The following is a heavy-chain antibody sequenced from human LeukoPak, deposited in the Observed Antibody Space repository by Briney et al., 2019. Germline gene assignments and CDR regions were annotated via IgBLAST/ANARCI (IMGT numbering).Heavy chain of an antibody. D-gene: IGHD2-2*01. CDR3: ARANALYCSSTTCLFDY. V-gene: IGHV1-2*04. J-gene: IGHJ4*02. CDR2: INHNSGST. CDR1: GYTFTGYY. Sequence: ASVKVSCKASGYTFTGYYMHWVRQAPGQGLEWMGWINHNSGSTYSAQKFQGWVTMTRDMSISTAYMELSRLTSDDTAVYYCARANALYCSSTTCLFDYWGQGTLVTVSS.